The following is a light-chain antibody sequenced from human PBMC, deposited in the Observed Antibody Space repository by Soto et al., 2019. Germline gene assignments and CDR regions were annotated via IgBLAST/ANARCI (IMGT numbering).Light chain of an antibody. CDR1: QSISTY. Sequence: DIHMTQSPSSLSASVGDRVTITCRASQSISTYLNWYQQKPGKAPKLLIYAASSLQSGVPSRFSGSGSGTDFTLTIHSLXPEDFATYYCQQSYGALTWTFGQGTKVDIK. CDR2: AAS. V-gene: IGKV1-39*01. J-gene: IGKJ1*01. CDR3: QQSYGALTWT.